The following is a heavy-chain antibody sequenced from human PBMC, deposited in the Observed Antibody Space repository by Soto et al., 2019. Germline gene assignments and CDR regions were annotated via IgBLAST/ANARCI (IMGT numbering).Heavy chain of an antibody. V-gene: IGHV1-18*01. CDR2: ISGYNGNT. Sequence: QVQLVQSGAEVKKPGASVKVSCKASDYTFTSYGITWVRQAPGQGLEWMGWISGYNGNTNYAQKLQGRVTMTTDTSTSTAYMELRSLRSDDTAVYYCARTVVWSGSYYHPPAEYFQHWGQGTLVTVSS. CDR3: ARTVVWSGSYYHPPAEYFQH. J-gene: IGHJ1*01. CDR1: DYTFTSYG. D-gene: IGHD1-26*01.